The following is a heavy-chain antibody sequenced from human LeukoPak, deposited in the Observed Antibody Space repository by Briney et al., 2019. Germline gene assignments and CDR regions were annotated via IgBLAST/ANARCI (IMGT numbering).Heavy chain of an antibody. CDR3: AREDGYCSGGNCYSYFDS. D-gene: IGHD2-15*01. CDR2: IKKTGSET. J-gene: IGHJ4*02. Sequence: GGSLRLSCAASGFTFSHFWMSRVRQAPGKGLEWVAYIKKTGSETYYVDSVKGRFTITRDNTRNSLFLQMYSLRAEDTAVYFCAREDGYCSGGNCYSYFDSWGQGTLVTVSS. CDR1: GFTFSHFW. V-gene: IGHV3-7*01.